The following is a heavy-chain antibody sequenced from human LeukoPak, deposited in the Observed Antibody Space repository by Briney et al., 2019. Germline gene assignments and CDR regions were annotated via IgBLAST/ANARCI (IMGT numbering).Heavy chain of an antibody. CDR2: ISGSGGST. D-gene: IGHD1-26*01. V-gene: IGHV3-23*01. J-gene: IGHJ4*02. Sequence: GGSLRLSCAASGFTFSSYAMSWVRQAPGKGLEWVSAISGSGGSTHYADSVKGRFTISRDNSKNTLYLQMNSLRAEDTAVYYCAKDPSGSFDYFDYWGQGTLVTVSS. CDR1: GFTFSSYA. CDR3: AKDPSGSFDYFDY.